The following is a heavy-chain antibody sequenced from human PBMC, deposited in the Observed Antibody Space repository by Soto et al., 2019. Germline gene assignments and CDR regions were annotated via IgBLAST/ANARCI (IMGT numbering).Heavy chain of an antibody. CDR2: ISGSDDST. CDR1: GFTFNNYA. D-gene: IGHD2-8*02. V-gene: IGHV3-23*01. CDR3: VKDWTGDTCPFMDV. J-gene: IGHJ6*01. Sequence: EVQLLESGGGLVQPGGSLRLSCAASGFTFNNYAMTWVRQAPGKGLEWVSTISGSDDSTYYADSVKGRLTISRDNSKNALYLQMSSLRAEDTALYYCVKDWTGDTCPFMDVWGQGTTVTVSS.